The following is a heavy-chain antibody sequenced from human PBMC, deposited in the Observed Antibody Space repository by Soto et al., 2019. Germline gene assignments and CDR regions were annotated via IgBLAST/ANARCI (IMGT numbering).Heavy chain of an antibody. V-gene: IGHV4-59*01. Sequence: PSETLSLTCTVSGGSISSYYWSWIRQPPGKGLEWIGYIYYSGSTNYNPSLKSRVTISVDTSKNQFSLKLSSVTAAGTAVYYCARDLAPNYYYYMDVWGKGTTVTVSS. CDR2: IYYSGST. CDR3: ARDLAPNYYYYMDV. J-gene: IGHJ6*03. CDR1: GGSISSYY.